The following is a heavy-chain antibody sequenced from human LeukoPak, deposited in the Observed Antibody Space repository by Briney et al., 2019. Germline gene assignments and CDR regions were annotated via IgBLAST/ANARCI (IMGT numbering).Heavy chain of an antibody. V-gene: IGHV3-9*01. CDR1: GFTFDDYA. Sequence: RAGGSLRLSCAASGFTFDDYAMPWVRQAPGKGLEWVSGLSWNSGSIGYADSVKGRFTISRDNAKNTLYLQMNRLRAEDTAVYHCAKELVYSSGAGIDVWGQGTTVTVSS. J-gene: IGHJ6*02. D-gene: IGHD3-22*01. CDR3: AKELVYSSGAGIDV. CDR2: LSWNSGSI.